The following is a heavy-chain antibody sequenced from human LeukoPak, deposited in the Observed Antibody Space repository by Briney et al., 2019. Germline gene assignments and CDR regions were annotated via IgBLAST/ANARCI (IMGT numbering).Heavy chain of an antibody. Sequence: PGGSLRLSCAATGVTFSSYAMSLVRQAPGKGLEWVSAISGSGGSTYYADSVKGRFTISRDNSKNTLYLQMNSLRAEDTAVYYCAKGARITIFGVVLKNWFDPWGQGTLVTVSS. CDR2: ISGSGGST. D-gene: IGHD3-3*01. CDR1: GVTFSSYA. J-gene: IGHJ5*02. CDR3: AKGARITIFGVVLKNWFDP. V-gene: IGHV3-23*01.